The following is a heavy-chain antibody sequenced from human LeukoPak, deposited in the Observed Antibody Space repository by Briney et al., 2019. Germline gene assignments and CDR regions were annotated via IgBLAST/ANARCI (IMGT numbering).Heavy chain of an antibody. Sequence: KTSETLSLTCIVSGGSISGYYWSWIRQPAGKGLEWIGHMDTSGHTNYNSSLMSRVTMSVDTSKNQFSLRLTSVTAADTAVYYCARVLYFDFWTGYYFDYWGQGTLVTVSS. D-gene: IGHD3-3*01. J-gene: IGHJ4*02. CDR1: GGSISGYY. CDR2: MDTSGHT. CDR3: ARVLYFDFWTGYYFDY. V-gene: IGHV4-4*07.